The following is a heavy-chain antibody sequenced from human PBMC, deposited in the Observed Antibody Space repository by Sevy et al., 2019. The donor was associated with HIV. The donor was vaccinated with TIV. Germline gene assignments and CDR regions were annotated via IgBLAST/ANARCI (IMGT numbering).Heavy chain of an antibody. CDR3: ARIGMGHSYGTPPWY. CDR2: MSYDGTNK. CDR1: GFTFSRYA. Sequence: GGSLRLSCAVSGFTFSRYAMHWVRQAPGKGLEWVAVMSYDGTNKYYAYSVKGRFTISRDNYRNTLYLQMNSLGAEDTAVYYCARIGMGHSYGTPPWYWGQGTLVTVSS. V-gene: IGHV3-30-3*01. D-gene: IGHD5-18*01. J-gene: IGHJ4*02.